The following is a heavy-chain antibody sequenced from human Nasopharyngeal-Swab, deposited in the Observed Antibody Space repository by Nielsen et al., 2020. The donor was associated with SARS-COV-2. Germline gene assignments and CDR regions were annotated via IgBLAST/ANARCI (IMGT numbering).Heavy chain of an antibody. CDR3: ARDLSDSTGYYYYGMDV. CDR2: IRQDGFEK. V-gene: IGHV3-7*03. J-gene: IGHJ6*02. CDR1: GFTFTNYW. Sequence: GGSLRLSCAASGFTFTNYWMSWVRQAPGKGLEWVANIRQDGFEKYYVDSVKGRFTISRDNAKNSVNLQLNSLRAEDTAVYYCARDLSDSTGYYYYGMDVWGQGTTVTVSS. D-gene: IGHD3/OR15-3a*01.